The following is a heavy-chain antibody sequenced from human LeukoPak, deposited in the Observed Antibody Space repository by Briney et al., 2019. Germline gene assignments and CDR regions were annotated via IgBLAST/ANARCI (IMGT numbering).Heavy chain of an antibody. J-gene: IGHJ4*02. D-gene: IGHD4-17*01. CDR2: INPIGGIT. CDR1: GYTFSSYY. CDR3: ARGTAVTIYFDY. Sequence: ASVKVSCKASGYTFSSYYLHWVRQAPGQGLEWVGMINPIGGITTYAQKFQGRVTMTRDTSTSTVYMELSSLRSEDTAVYYCARGTAVTIYFDYWGQGTLVTVSS. V-gene: IGHV1-46*01.